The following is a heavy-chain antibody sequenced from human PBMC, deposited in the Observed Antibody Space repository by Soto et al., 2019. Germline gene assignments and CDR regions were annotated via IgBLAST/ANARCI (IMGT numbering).Heavy chain of an antibody. V-gene: IGHV1-18*01. CDR3: ARVVGALGHWFHP. D-gene: IGHD1-26*01. J-gene: IGHJ5*02. CDR1: SYTFTSYG. CDR2: ISAYNGNT. Sequence: HVQLVQSGGEVKKPGASVKVSCKASSYTFTSYGISWVRQAPGQGLEWMGRISAYNGNTNYAQKLQGRVTMTTDTSTSTAYMELRSLRSDDTAVYYFARVVGALGHWFHPWGQRTLVNVSS.